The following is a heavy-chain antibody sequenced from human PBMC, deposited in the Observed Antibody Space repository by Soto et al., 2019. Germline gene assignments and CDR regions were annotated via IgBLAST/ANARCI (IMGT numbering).Heavy chain of an antibody. CDR2: INPNSGGT. D-gene: IGHD6-13*01. J-gene: IGHJ6*02. Sequence: ASVKVSCKASGYTFTGYYMHWVRQAPGQGLEWMGWINPNSGGTNYAQKFQGWVTMTRDTSISTAYMELSRLRSDDTAVYYCAREEQQLRYYGMDVWGQGTTVTVSS. CDR3: AREEQQLRYYGMDV. CDR1: GYTFTGYY. V-gene: IGHV1-2*04.